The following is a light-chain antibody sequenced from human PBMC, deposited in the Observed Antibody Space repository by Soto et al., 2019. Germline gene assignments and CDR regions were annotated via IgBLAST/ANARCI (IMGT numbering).Light chain of an antibody. CDR1: QGISSY. V-gene: IGKV1-9*01. CDR3: QQLNSYPPIT. J-gene: IGKJ5*01. CDR2: GAS. Sequence: DIQLTQSPSFLSASVGDRVTITCRASQGISSYLAWYQQKPGKAPKLLIYGASTLQSGVPSRFSGSGSGTEFTLTISSLQPEDFATYYCQQLNSYPPITVGQGTRLEIK.